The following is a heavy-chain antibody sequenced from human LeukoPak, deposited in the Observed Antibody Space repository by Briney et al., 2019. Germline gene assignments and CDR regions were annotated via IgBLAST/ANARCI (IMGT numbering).Heavy chain of an antibody. V-gene: IGHV3-33*08. CDR1: GFTFSSYG. CDR2: IWYGGSNK. D-gene: IGHD3-22*01. J-gene: IGHJ4*02. Sequence: PGGSLRLSCAASGFTFSSYGMHWVRQAPGKGLEWVAVIWYGGSNKYYADSVKGRFTISRDNSKNTLYLQMNSLRAEDTAVYYCARRSMIVVGPWSFDYWGQGTLVTVSS. CDR3: ARRSMIVVGPWSFDY.